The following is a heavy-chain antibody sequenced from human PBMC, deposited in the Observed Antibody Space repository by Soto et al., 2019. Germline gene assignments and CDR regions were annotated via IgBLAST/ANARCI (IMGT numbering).Heavy chain of an antibody. V-gene: IGHV1-18*01. J-gene: IGHJ1*01. CDR1: GYTFGLYE. Sequence: QVQLVQSGREVKKPGASVPVSCQASGYTFGLYEITWVRLAPGQGLEWMGWITPHNGNIKSAQKFQVRVTRTTDTTTTTAYLELRSLRSDETAVYYGARGRGPGAITGIKYFHHWGQGTLVTVSS. D-gene: IGHD3-10*01. CDR2: ITPHNGNI. CDR3: ARGRGPGAITGIKYFHH.